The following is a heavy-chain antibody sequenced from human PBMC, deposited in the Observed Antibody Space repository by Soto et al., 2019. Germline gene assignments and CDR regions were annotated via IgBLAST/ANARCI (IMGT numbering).Heavy chain of an antibody. CDR3: SRIAVSGPRTGFDY. J-gene: IGHJ4*02. Sequence: SETLSFTCSVSGGSISNSSYLWGWVRQPPGKGLQWIGSVSHIGSTNYNPSLKSRLTISVGTSKTQSSLRLDSVTAADTAVYYCSRIAVSGPRTGFDYWGQGILVTVSS. D-gene: IGHD6-19*01. V-gene: IGHV4-39*01. CDR1: GGSISNSSYL. CDR2: VSHIGST.